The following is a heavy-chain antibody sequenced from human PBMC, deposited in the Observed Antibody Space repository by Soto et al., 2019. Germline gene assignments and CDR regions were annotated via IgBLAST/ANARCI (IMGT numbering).Heavy chain of an antibody. CDR3: ATGPFEYSSSSGTKLVGFDP. CDR1: GYPLPELS. CDR2: FDPEDGET. Sequence: VRFSRRISGYPLPELSIHGARQAPGKGLEWMGGFDPEDGETIYAQKFQGRVTMTEDTSTDTAYMELSSLRSEDTAVYYCATGPFEYSSSSGTKLVGFDPWGQGTLVTVFS. V-gene: IGHV1-24*01. D-gene: IGHD6-6*01. J-gene: IGHJ5*02.